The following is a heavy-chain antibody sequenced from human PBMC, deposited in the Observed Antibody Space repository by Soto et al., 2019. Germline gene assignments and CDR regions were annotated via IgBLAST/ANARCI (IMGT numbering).Heavy chain of an antibody. D-gene: IGHD2-15*01. Sequence: ASVKVSCKASGYTFTSYAMHWVRQAPGQRLECLGWINTGNGNTKYSQKFQGRVTITRDTSASTAYMELSSLRSEDTAVYYCARGEDCSGGSCYSEYYWFDPWGQGTLVTVSS. J-gene: IGHJ5*02. CDR2: INTGNGNT. CDR1: GYTFTSYA. V-gene: IGHV1-3*04. CDR3: ARGEDCSGGSCYSEYYWFDP.